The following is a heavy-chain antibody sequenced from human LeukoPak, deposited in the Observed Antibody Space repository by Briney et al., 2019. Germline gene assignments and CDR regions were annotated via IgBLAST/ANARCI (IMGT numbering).Heavy chain of an antibody. J-gene: IGHJ3*02. CDR3: ARIKYCGGDCYSGAFDI. CDR2: ISSNGGST. D-gene: IGHD2-21*02. V-gene: IGHV3-64*01. Sequence: GGSLRLSCAASGFTFSSYAMHWVRQAPGTGLENVSAISSNGGSTYYANSLKGRFTISRDNSKNTLYLQMGSLRAEDMAVYYCARIKYCGGDCYSGAFDIWGQRTMVTVSS. CDR1: GFTFSSYA.